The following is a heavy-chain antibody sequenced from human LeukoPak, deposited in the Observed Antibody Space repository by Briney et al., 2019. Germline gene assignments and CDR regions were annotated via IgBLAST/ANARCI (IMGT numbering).Heavy chain of an antibody. Sequence: PGGSLRLSCAASGSTFSDYYMSWIRQAPGEGLERVAYITNSGSILYYADSVKGRFTISRDNAKNSLFLQMNSLRAEDTAVYYCARDGSRSWSLNTWFDPWGQGTQVTVSS. V-gene: IGHV3-11*04. CDR3: ARDGSRSWSLNTWFDP. J-gene: IGHJ5*02. D-gene: IGHD6-13*01. CDR1: GSTFSDYY. CDR2: ITNSGSIL.